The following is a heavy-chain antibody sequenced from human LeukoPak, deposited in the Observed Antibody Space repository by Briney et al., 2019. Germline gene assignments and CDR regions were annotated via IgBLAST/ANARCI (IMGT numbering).Heavy chain of an antibody. V-gene: IGHV1-2*02. D-gene: IGHD6-19*01. J-gene: IGHJ3*02. CDR1: GYTFTGYY. CDR3: AREGRAVGGTSESNAFDI. Sequence: ASVKASCKPSGYTFTGYYMHWVRQAPGQRLKWMRWINPNSGGTDYARKCQGRVTMTRDTSISTAYMELSRLRADDTAVYYCAREGRAVGGTSESNAFDIWGQGAMVTVSS. CDR2: INPNSGGT.